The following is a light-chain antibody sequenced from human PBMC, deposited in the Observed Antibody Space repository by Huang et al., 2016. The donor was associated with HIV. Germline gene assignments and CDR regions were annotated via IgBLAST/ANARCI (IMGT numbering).Light chain of an antibody. CDR1: QSMRNNY. V-gene: IGKV3D-20*01. J-gene: IGKJ2*01. CDR3: QQYSTSSYT. Sequence: EIVLTQSPATLSLSPGERATLTCGASQSMRNNYLAWYQHKPGLAPRRLIYDAHARPTGIPDRFSGSESGTDFTLTICRLEPEDFAMYYWQQYSTSSYTFGQGTKVDI. CDR2: DAH.